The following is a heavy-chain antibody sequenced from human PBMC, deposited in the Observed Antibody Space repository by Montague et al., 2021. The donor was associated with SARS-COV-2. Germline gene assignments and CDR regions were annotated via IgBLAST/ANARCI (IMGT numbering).Heavy chain of an antibody. CDR3: AKVAGSHDTFDI. J-gene: IGHJ3*02. D-gene: IGHD6-19*01. CDR2: IYHSGGT. CDR1: GGSISTGYY. V-gene: IGHV4-38-2*02. Sequence: SETLSLTCNVSGGSISTGYYWGWIRQPPGKGLEWIGTIYHSGGTYFNPSLKSRVTISVDTSKNQFSLNLSSVTAADTAVYYCAKVAGSHDTFDIWGRGTMVTVSS.